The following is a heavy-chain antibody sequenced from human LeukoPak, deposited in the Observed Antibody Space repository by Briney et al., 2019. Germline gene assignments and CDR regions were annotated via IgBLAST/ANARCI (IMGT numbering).Heavy chain of an antibody. CDR1: GYTFTDYY. V-gene: IGHV1-2*02. CDR2: MNPNSGGT. Sequence: GASVKVSCKASGYTFTDYYIHWVRQAPGQGLEWMAWMNPNSGGTNYAQKFQGRVTMTRDTSISTAYMELSRLRSDDTAVYYCARDLGRYCSGGSCHYYSYYMDVWGKGTTVTVSS. J-gene: IGHJ6*03. CDR3: ARDLGRYCSGGSCHYYSYYMDV. D-gene: IGHD2-15*01.